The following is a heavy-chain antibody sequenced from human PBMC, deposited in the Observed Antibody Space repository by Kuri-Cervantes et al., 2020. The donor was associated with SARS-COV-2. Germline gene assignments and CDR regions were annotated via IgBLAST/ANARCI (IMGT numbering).Heavy chain of an antibody. D-gene: IGHD2-15*01. J-gene: IGHJ4*02. CDR3: ARDKVVDY. CDR1: GFTFSSYS. V-gene: IGHV3-7*01. Sequence: GGSLRLSCAASGFTFSSYSMNWVRQAPGKGLEWVANIKQDGSEKYYVDSVKGRFTISRDNAKNSLYLQMNSLRAEDTAVYYCARDKVVDYWGQGTLVTVSS. CDR2: IKQDGSEK.